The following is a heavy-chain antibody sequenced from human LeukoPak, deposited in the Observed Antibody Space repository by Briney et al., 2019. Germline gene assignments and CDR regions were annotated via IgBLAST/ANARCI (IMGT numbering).Heavy chain of an antibody. CDR1: GFTFSSYG. CDR2: IRYDGSNK. CDR3: AKTPVPYSSGWYALDY. D-gene: IGHD6-19*01. V-gene: IGHV3-30*02. Sequence: PGGSLRLSCAASGFTFSSYGMHWVRQAPGKGLEWVAFIRYDGSNKYYADSVKGRFTISRDNSKNTLYLQMNSLRAEDTAVYYRAKTPVPYSSGWYALDYWGQGTLVTVSS. J-gene: IGHJ4*02.